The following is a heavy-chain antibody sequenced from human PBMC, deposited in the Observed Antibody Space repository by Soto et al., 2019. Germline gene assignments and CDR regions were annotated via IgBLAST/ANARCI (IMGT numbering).Heavy chain of an antibody. CDR2: IGDSGAST. CDR1: GFSFSSFA. Sequence: EVLLLESGGGLVQPGGSLRLSCEASGFSFSSFAMNWVRQAPGKGLEWVSAIGDSGASTYYADSVKGRFTISRDNSRNTLFLQQNRLRAADTSVYAWAEGVELDGWGNGTMVTVSP. D-gene: IGHD1-26*01. J-gene: IGHJ6*04. V-gene: IGHV3-23*01. CDR3: AEGVELDG.